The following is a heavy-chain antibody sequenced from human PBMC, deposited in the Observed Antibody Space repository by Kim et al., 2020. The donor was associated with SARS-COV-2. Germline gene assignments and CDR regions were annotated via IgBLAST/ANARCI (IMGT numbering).Heavy chain of an antibody. V-gene: IGHV3-74*01. CDR2: INSNGSST. D-gene: IGHD1-26*01. J-gene: IGHJ4*02. CDR1: GFTFSRYW. CDR3: ASHSGDFDH. Sequence: GGSLRLSCAASGFTFSRYWMHWVRQAPGKGLVWVSRINSNGSSTNYADSVKGRFTISRDNAKNTLYLQMNRLNADDTAVYYCASHSGDFDHWSQGTLVTVSS.